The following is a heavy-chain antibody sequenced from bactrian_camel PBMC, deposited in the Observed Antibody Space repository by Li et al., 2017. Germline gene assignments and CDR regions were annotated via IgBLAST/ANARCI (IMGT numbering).Heavy chain of an antibody. V-gene: IGHV3S42*01. Sequence: VQLVESGGGLVQPGGSLRLSCAASGFTFSSYAMSWVRQGSGKGLEWVSGFTIGGETRYADSVKGRFTISRDNAKTTLYLQLSSLKTEDTAMYYCATGATGYWVYDYWGQGTQVTVS. CDR3: ATGATGYWVYDY. CDR2: FTIGGET. D-gene: IGHD2*01. J-gene: IGHJ4*01. CDR1: GFTFSSYA.